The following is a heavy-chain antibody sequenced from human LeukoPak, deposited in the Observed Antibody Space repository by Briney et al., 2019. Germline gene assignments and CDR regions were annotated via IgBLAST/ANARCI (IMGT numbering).Heavy chain of an antibody. J-gene: IGHJ5*02. D-gene: IGHD3-16*01. CDR2: IGGRGTST. CDR1: GFRVSDFT. V-gene: IGHV3-23*01. CDR3: GKEGGA. Sequence: GGSLRLSCAASGFRVSDFTMTWVRQAPGKGPEWVSAIGGRGTSTYYADSLGGRFTITRDNSKDMLYLQMNSLKVEDTATYYCGKEGGAWGQGTKVTVSS.